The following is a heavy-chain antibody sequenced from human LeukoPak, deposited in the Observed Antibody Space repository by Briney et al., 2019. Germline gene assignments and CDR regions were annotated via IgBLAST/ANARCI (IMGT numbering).Heavy chain of an antibody. D-gene: IGHD3-16*02. CDR2: ISYDGTNK. J-gene: IGHJ4*02. CDR1: EFTLGRYS. CDR3: ARDHYDYVWGSYRHS. V-gene: IGHV3-30*14. Sequence: GRSLRLSCAASEFTLGRYSMHWVRQAPGTGLEWVALISYDGTNKYYADSVKGRFTISRHNSKNTLYLQMNSLRAEDTAVYYCARDHYDYVWGSYRHSWGQGTLVTVSS.